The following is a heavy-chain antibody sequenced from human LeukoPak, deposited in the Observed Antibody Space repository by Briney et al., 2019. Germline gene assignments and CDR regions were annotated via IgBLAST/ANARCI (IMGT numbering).Heavy chain of an antibody. CDR2: IIPIFGTT. D-gene: IGHD3-16*01. Sequence: ASVKVSCKASGGTLNSYAISWVRQAPGQGLEWMGGIIPIFGTTNYARKSRGRVTLTADKSTRTAYMELSSLRPEDTAVYYCARDNDSRDPPHFDYWGQGTLVTVSS. CDR1: GGTLNSYA. J-gene: IGHJ4*02. CDR3: ARDNDSRDPPHFDY. V-gene: IGHV1-69*06.